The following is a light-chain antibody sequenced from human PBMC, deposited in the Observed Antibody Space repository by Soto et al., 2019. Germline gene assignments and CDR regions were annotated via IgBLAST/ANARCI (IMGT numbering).Light chain of an antibody. Sequence: QSVLTQPPSVSGAPGQRVTISCTGSSSNIGAGYDVHWYQQLPGTAPKLLIYGNSNRPLGVPDRFSGSKSGTAASGTSASLAITGLQAEDEADYYCQSFDSSLSGYVFGTGTKLTVL. CDR1: SSNIGAGYD. J-gene: IGLJ1*01. CDR2: GNS. V-gene: IGLV1-40*01. CDR3: QSFDSSLSGYV.